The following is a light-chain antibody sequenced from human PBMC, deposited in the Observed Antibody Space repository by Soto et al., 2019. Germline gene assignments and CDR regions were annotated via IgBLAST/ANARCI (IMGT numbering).Light chain of an antibody. V-gene: IGLV2-14*01. J-gene: IGLJ1*01. Sequence: QSALTQPASVSGSPGQSITISCPGTSGDIGGYNYVSWYQQHPGKAPKLVIYEVSNRPSGFSNRFSGSKSGNTASLTISGLQAEDEADYYCCSYSTTSTLYVFGTGTKLTVL. CDR1: SGDIGGYNY. CDR2: EVS. CDR3: CSYSTTSTLYV.